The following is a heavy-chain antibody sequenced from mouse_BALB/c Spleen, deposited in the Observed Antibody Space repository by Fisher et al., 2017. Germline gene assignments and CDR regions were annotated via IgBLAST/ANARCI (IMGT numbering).Heavy chain of an antibody. CDR3: ARSYYGIAMDY. V-gene: IGHV1-4*01. J-gene: IGHJ4*01. D-gene: IGHD2-1*01. Sequence: KFKGKATLTADKSSSTAYMQLSSLTSEDSAVYYCARSYYGIAMDYWGQGTSVTVSS.